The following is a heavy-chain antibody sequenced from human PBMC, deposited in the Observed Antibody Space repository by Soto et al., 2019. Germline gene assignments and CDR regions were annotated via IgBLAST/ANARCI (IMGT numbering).Heavy chain of an antibody. CDR2: IYYSGST. D-gene: IGHD3-3*01. CDR3: ARQGGEYDFWSGYYIHYMDV. V-gene: IGHV4-39*01. Sequence: SETLSLTCTVSGGSISSSSCYWGWIRQPPGKGLEWIGSIYYSGSTYYNPSLKSRVTISVDTSKNQFSLKLSSVTAADTAVYYCARQGGEYDFWSGYYIHYMDVWGKGTTVTVSS. CDR1: GGSISSSSCY. J-gene: IGHJ6*03.